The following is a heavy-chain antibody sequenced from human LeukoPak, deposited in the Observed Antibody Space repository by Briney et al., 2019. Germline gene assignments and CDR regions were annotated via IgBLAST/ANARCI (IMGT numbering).Heavy chain of an antibody. D-gene: IGHD2-2*01. Sequence: GGSLRLSCAAAGFSFSSYAMSWVRQAARKGLEWVSAISGSGGSTYYADSVKGRFTISRDNSKNTLYLQMNSLRAEDTAVYYCAKSDCSSTSCSYYYYYGMDVWGKGTTVTVSS. CDR2: ISGSGGST. CDR1: GFSFSSYA. J-gene: IGHJ6*04. V-gene: IGHV3-23*01. CDR3: AKSDCSSTSCSYYYYYGMDV.